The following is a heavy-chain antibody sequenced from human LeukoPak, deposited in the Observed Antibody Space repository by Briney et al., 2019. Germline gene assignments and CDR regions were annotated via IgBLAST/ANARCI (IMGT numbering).Heavy chain of an antibody. V-gene: IGHV5-51*01. CDR2: IYPGDSDT. D-gene: IGHD2-2*01. CDR1: GYSFTSYW. Sequence: GESLKISCKGSGYSFTSYWIGWVRQMPGKGLEWMGIIYPGDSDTRYSPSFQGQVTISADKSISTAYLQWSSLKASDTAMYYCARRLAYCSSTSCYVSDYYYGMDVWGQGTTVTASS. CDR3: ARRLAYCSSTSCYVSDYYYGMDV. J-gene: IGHJ6*02.